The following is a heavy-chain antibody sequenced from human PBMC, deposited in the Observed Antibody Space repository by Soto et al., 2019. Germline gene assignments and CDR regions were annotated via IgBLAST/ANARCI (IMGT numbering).Heavy chain of an antibody. V-gene: IGHV1-3*05. Sequence: QVQLVQSGAEEKKPGASVKVSCKASGYTFTSYAMHWVRQAPGQRLEWMGWINAGNGNTKYSQKFQGRVTITRDTPGRAANMELSSLRSEDAAGYYCGRVVAAADYRGQAPLVTASS. CDR1: GYTFTSYA. CDR3: GRVVAAADY. CDR2: INAGNGNT. J-gene: IGHJ4*02. D-gene: IGHD6-13*01.